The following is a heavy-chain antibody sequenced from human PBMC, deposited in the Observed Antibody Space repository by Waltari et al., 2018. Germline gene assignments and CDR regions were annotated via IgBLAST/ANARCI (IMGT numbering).Heavy chain of an antibody. D-gene: IGHD3-3*01. CDR2: MNRNSGNT. CDR1: GYTFTSYD. V-gene: IGHV1-8*01. CDR3: ARDPDYDFWSGEREGFDP. J-gene: IGHJ5*02. Sequence: QVQLVQSGAEVKKPGASVKVSCKASGYTFTSYDITWVRQAPGQGLEWMGGMNRNSGNTGYAQKFQGRVTMTRNTSISTAYMELSSLRSEDTAVYYCARDPDYDFWSGEREGFDPWGQGTLVTVSS.